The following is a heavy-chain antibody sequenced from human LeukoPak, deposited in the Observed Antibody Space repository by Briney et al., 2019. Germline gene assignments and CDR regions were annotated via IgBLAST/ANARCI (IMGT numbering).Heavy chain of an antibody. J-gene: IGHJ6*02. Sequence: PGGSLRLSCAASGFTFSSYAMSWVRQAPGKGLEWVSAISGSGGSTYYADSVKGRFTISRDNSKNTLYLQMNSLRAEDTAVYYCAKDLVLRYFDWLSPYYYYYGMDVWGQGTLVTVSS. V-gene: IGHV3-23*01. CDR3: AKDLVLRYFDWLSPYYYYYGMDV. CDR2: ISGSGGST. CDR1: GFTFSSYA. D-gene: IGHD3-9*01.